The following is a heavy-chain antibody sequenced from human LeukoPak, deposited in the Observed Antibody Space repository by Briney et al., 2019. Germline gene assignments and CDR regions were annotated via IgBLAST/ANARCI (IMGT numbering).Heavy chain of an antibody. J-gene: IGHJ4*02. CDR2: ISGSGDKT. V-gene: IGHV3-23*01. CDR3: AKDLRGCGYYCDY. D-gene: IGHD3-3*01. CDR1: GFTFGSYA. Sequence: PGGSLRLSCAASGFTFGSYAMSWVRQAPGKGLEWVSAISGSGDKTYYAESVKGRFTISRDNSENTLYLQMNSLRAEDTAVYYCAKDLRGCGYYCDYWGQGTLVTVSS.